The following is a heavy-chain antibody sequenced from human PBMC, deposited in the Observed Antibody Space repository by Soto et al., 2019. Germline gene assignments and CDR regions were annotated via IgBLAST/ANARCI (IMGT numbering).Heavy chain of an antibody. J-gene: IGHJ5*02. CDR3: ARDTDFFGKGFDP. Sequence: PSETLSLTCAVSGYSISSGYYWGCIRQPPGKGLEWIGSIYHSGSTYYNPSLKRRVTISVDTSKNQFSLKLSSVTAADTAVYYCARDTDFFGKGFDPWGQGTLVTVSS. CDR1: GYSISSGYY. V-gene: IGHV4-38-2*02. D-gene: IGHD3-3*01. CDR2: IYHSGST.